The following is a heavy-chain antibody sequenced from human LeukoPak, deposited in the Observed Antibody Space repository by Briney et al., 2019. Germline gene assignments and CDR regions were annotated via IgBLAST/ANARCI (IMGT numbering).Heavy chain of an antibody. CDR1: GGTFSSYA. Sequence: SVKVSCKASGGTFSSYAISWVRQAPGRGLEWMGRIIPIFGTANYAQKFQGRVTITTDESTSTAYMGLSSLRSEDTAVYYCARDSDSSGYYLRWLDYWGQGTLVTVSS. J-gene: IGHJ4*02. CDR3: ARDSDSSGYYLRWLDY. D-gene: IGHD3-22*01. V-gene: IGHV1-69*05. CDR2: IIPIFGTA.